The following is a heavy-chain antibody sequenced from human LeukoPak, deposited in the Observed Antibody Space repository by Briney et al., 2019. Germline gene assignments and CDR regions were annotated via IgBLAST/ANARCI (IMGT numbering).Heavy chain of an antibody. D-gene: IGHD6-25*01. CDR1: GYSFTSNW. J-gene: IGHJ4*02. CDR3: ARRLRAAAGYYFDY. CDR2: LYPGDSET. Sequence: GESLKISCKSSGYSFTSNWIGWVRQMPGKGLEWMGILYPGDSETKYSPSFQGQVTISVDKSISTAYLQWSSLKASDTAMYYCARRLRAAAGYYFDYWGQGTLVTVSS. V-gene: IGHV5-51*01.